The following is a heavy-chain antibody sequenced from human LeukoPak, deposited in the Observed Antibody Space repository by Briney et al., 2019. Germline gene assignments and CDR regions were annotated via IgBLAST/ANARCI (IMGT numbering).Heavy chain of an antibody. CDR1: GGSISGYY. Sequence: SETLSLTCTVSGGSISGYYWSWIRQSPGKGLECIGYIYYSGSANYNPSLKSRVTISVDTSKNQFSLKLSSVTAADTAVYYCARHGRSSGHYYYYYYMDVWGKGTTVTISS. CDR3: ARHGRSSGHYYYYYYMDV. V-gene: IGHV4-59*08. CDR2: IYYSGSA. J-gene: IGHJ6*03. D-gene: IGHD6-19*01.